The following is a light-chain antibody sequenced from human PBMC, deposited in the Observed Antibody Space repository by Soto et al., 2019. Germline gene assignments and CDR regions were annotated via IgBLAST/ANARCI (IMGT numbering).Light chain of an antibody. V-gene: IGKV3-15*01. J-gene: IGKJ3*01. CDR1: QSISIN. CDR2: GAS. Sequence: EFVLTQSPGTLSLSPGERATLSCRASQSISINLAWYQQRPGQAPRLLIYGASTRATGIPARFSGSGSGTDFTLTISSLQSEDFAVYYCQQYNNWPQTFGPGTKVDIK. CDR3: QQYNNWPQT.